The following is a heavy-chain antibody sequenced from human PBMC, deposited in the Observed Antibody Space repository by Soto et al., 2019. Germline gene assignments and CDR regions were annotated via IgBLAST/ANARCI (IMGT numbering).Heavy chain of an antibody. V-gene: IGHV3-30-3*01. CDR2: IAYDGSNA. CDR1: GFTFRNHA. J-gene: IGHJ6*02. Sequence: GGSLRLSCAASGFTFRNHAMHRVRQAPGKGLECLAVIAYDGSNAFYRDSVKGRFTISRDNSKNQFSLNLTSVTAADTAVYYCARGTVRYFDVGNYHYYGMDIWRQGTTVTVSS. CDR3: ARGTVRYFDVGNYHYYGMDI. D-gene: IGHD3-9*01.